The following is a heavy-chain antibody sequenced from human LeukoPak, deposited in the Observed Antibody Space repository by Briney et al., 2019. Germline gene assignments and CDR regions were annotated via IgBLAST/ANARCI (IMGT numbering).Heavy chain of an antibody. J-gene: IGHJ4*02. V-gene: IGHV3-7*01. CDR3: ARPPQESVAARSLDY. D-gene: IGHD6-6*01. CDR2: IKQDGSDK. Sequence: PGGSLRLSCAASGFTFSAYWMTWVRQAPGKGLEWVANIKQDGSDKYYVDSVKGRFTISRDNAKNSLYLQMNSLRAEDTAVYYCARPPQESVAARSLDYLGQGTLVTVSS. CDR1: GFTFSAYW.